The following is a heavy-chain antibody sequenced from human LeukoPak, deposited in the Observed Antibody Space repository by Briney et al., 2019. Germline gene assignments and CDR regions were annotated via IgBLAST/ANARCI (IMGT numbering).Heavy chain of an antibody. D-gene: IGHD2-2*01. Sequence: SETLSLTCTVSGGSISSYYWSWIRQPPGKGLEWIGEINHSGSTNCNPSLKSRVTISVDTSKNQFSLKLSSVTAADTAVYYCARVRSWGYCSSTSCYNWFDPWGQGTLVTVSS. J-gene: IGHJ5*02. CDR2: INHSGST. CDR1: GGSISSYY. V-gene: IGHV4-34*01. CDR3: ARVRSWGYCSSTSCYNWFDP.